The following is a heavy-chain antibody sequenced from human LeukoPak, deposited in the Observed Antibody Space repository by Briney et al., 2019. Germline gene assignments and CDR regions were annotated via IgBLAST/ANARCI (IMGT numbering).Heavy chain of an antibody. J-gene: IGHJ5*02. V-gene: IGHV3-23*01. CDR1: GFTFSTYG. Sequence: GGSLRLSCAASGFTFSTYGMSWVRQAPGKALEWVSAISGSGGSTYYADSVKGRFTISRDNSKNTLYMQMNSLRAEDTAIYYCAKVPIPAATRGVGFAPWGQETLVIVSS. CDR2: ISGSGGST. D-gene: IGHD6-13*01. CDR3: AKVPIPAATRGVGFAP.